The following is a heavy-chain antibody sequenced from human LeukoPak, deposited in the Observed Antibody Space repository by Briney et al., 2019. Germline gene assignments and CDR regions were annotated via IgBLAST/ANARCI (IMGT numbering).Heavy chain of an antibody. CDR2: INHSGST. V-gene: IGHV4-34*01. D-gene: IGHD3-10*01. Sequence: SETLSLTCAVYGGSFSGYYWSWIRQPPGKGLEWIGEINHSGSTNYNPSLKSRVTISVDTSENQFSLKLSSVTAADTAVYYCARSVRGAMSGYYYYMDVWGKGTTVTISS. CDR1: GGSFSGYY. J-gene: IGHJ6*03. CDR3: ARSVRGAMSGYYYYMDV.